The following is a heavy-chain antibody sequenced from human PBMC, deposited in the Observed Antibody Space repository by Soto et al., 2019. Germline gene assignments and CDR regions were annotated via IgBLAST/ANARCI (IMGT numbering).Heavy chain of an antibody. CDR2: IIPIFGTA. J-gene: IGHJ5*02. CDR3: ARMGTYYYGSGSPLGWFDP. CDR1: GGTFSSYA. D-gene: IGHD3-10*01. Sequence: QVQLVQSGAEVKKPGSSVKVSCKASGGTFSSYAISWVRQAPGQVLEWMGGIIPIFGTANYAQKFQGRVTITADESTSTAYMELSSLRSEDTAVYYCARMGTYYYGSGSPLGWFDPWGQGTLVTVSS. V-gene: IGHV1-69*12.